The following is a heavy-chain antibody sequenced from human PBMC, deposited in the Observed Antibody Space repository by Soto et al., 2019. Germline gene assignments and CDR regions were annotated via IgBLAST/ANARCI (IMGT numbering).Heavy chain of an antibody. CDR2: IYYSGST. CDR1: GGSISSGGYY. CDR3: ARVTGVGGSNPGLFDY. V-gene: IGHV4-31*03. Sequence: SETLSLTCTVSGGSISSGGYYWSWIRQHPGKGLEWIGYIYYSGSTYYNPSLKSRVTISVDTSKNQFSLKLSSVTAADTAVYYCARVTGVGGSNPGLFDYWGQGTLVTVSS. D-gene: IGHD1-26*01. J-gene: IGHJ4*02.